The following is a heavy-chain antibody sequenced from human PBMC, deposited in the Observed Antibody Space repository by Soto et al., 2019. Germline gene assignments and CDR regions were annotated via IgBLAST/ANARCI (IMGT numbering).Heavy chain of an antibody. D-gene: IGHD6-13*01. CDR2: ISGSGGST. Sequence: EVQLLESGGGLVQPGGSLRLSCAASGFTFSSYAISWVRQAPGKGLEWVSAISGSGGSTYYADSVKGRFTISRDNSKNTLYLQMNSLSAEDTAVYYCAKDRAPYSSSWYISWDYWGQGTLVTVSS. J-gene: IGHJ4*02. CDR1: GFTFSSYA. V-gene: IGHV3-23*01. CDR3: AKDRAPYSSSWYISWDY.